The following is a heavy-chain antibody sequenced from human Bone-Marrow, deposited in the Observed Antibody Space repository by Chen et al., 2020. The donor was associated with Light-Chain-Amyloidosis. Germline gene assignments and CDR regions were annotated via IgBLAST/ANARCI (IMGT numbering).Heavy chain of an antibody. CDR2: IKSKTDGGEV. CDR3: SNDLDF. J-gene: IGHJ4*02. Sequence: EAHLVESGGGLVKPGGSLRLSCATSGFNFTEAWMTWVRQAPGKGLEWIGHIKSKTDGGEVHYAAPVKGRFFISRDDSKNTLYVQMNRLKAEDTGMYYCSNDLDFWGQGTLVAVSS. V-gene: IGHV3-15*01. CDR1: GFNFTEAW.